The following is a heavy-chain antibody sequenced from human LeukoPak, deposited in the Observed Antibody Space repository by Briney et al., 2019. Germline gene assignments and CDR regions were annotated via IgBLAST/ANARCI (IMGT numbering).Heavy chain of an antibody. J-gene: IGHJ5*02. V-gene: IGHV4-59*01. CDR1: GGSMSPYY. Sequence: PSETLSLTCAVSGGSMSPYYWSWIRQPPGKGLEWIGYVYYSGSTNYNPSLKSRDTISLDTSKNHFSLNLTSVTAADTAVYYCAREVGDSDSDNWFDPWGQGTLVTVSS. CDR2: VYYSGST. CDR3: AREVGDSDSDNWFDP. D-gene: IGHD2-21*02.